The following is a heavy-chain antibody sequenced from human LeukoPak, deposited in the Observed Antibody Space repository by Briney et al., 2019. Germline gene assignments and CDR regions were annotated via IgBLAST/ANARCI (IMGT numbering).Heavy chain of an antibody. CDR2: ICWHSGRI. J-gene: IGHJ3*02. CDR3: AKDIGPGPGDAFDI. CDR1: GFTFDDYA. V-gene: IGHV3-9*03. Sequence: GGSLRLSCVASGFTFDDYAMHWVRQAPGKGLEWVPGICWHSGRIGYADSVKGRFTISRDNAKNSLYLQMNSRRAEDMALYYCAKDIGPGPGDAFDIWGQGTMVTVSS.